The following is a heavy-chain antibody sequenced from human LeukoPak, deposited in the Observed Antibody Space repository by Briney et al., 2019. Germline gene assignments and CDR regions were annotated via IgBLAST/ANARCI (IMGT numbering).Heavy chain of an antibody. D-gene: IGHD4-17*01. CDR2: SIPIFGTA. V-gene: IGHV1-69*06. J-gene: IGHJ6*04. Sequence: EASVTVSCKASGGTFRSYAISWVRQAPGQGLDWMGGSIPIFGTANYAQKFQGRVTITAYKSTSTAYMELSSLRSEDTAVYYCARGRFGYGDYSSYYYYGMDVWGKGTTVTVSS. CDR3: ARGRFGYGDYSSYYYYGMDV. CDR1: GGTFRSYA.